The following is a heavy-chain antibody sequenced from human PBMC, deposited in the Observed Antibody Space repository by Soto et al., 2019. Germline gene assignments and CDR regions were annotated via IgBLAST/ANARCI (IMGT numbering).Heavy chain of an antibody. CDR2: ISYDGSNK. CDR1: GFTFSSYA. CDR3: ARAGVLYGMDV. Sequence: PGGSLRLSCAASGFTFSSYAMHWVRQAPGKGLEWVAVISYDGSNKYYADSVKGRFTISRDNSKNTLYLQMNSLRAEDTAVYYCARAGVLYGMDVWGQGTTVTVSS. D-gene: IGHD2-8*01. J-gene: IGHJ6*02. V-gene: IGHV3-30-3*01.